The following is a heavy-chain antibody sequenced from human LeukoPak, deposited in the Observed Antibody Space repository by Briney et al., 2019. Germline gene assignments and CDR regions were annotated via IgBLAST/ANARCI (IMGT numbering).Heavy chain of an antibody. Sequence: ASVKVSCKASGYTFTSYDISWVRQAPGQGLEWMGWISAYNGNTNYAQKLQGRVTMTKDTSTSTAYMEQRSMRSDDTAVYYCARAFPRETGYFDYWGQGTLVTVS. D-gene: IGHD3-9*01. CDR3: ARAFPRETGYFDY. V-gene: IGHV1-18*01. CDR2: ISAYNGNT. CDR1: GYTFTSYD. J-gene: IGHJ4*02.